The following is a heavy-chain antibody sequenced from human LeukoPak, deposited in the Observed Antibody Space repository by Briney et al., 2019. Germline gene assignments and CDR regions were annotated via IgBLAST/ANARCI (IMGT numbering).Heavy chain of an antibody. D-gene: IGHD3-22*01. CDR1: GFTFSSYE. CDR3: ARAPYDSSGYSFDY. V-gene: IGHV3-48*03. J-gene: IGHJ4*02. Sequence: GGSLRLSCAASGFTFSSYEMNWVRQAPGKGLEWVSYISSSGSTIYYAGSVKGRFTISRDNAKNSLYLQMNSLRAEDTAVYYCARAPYDSSGYSFDYWGQGTLVTVSS. CDR2: ISSSGSTI.